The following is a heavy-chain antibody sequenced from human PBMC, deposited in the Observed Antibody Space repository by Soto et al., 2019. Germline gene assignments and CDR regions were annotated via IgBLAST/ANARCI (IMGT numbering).Heavy chain of an antibody. CDR2: ISTGNDNT. CDR3: ARDRLGHYYYYGMDV. CDR1: GYPFSSYS. D-gene: IGHD1-26*01. Sequence: ASVKVSCKASGYPFSSYSIHWVRQAPGQRLEWMGWISTGNDNTKYSQKFEGRVTITRDTSATTAYMELSSLKSEDTAVYFCARDRLGHYYYYGMDVWGQGTTVPVSS. J-gene: IGHJ6*02. V-gene: IGHV1-3*04.